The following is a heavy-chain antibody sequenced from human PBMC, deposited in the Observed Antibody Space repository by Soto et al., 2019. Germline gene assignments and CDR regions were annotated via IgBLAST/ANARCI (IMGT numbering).Heavy chain of an antibody. CDR3: ARYQRITMIARVAFDI. CDR2: ISSSGSTI. J-gene: IGHJ3*02. CDR1: GFTFSDYY. Sequence: GGSLRLSCAASGFTFSDYYMSWIRQAPGKGLEWVSYISSSGSTIYYADSVKGRFTIPRDNAKNSLYLQMNSLRAEDTAVYYRARYQRITMIARVAFDIWGQGTMVTVSS. D-gene: IGHD3-22*01. V-gene: IGHV3-11*01.